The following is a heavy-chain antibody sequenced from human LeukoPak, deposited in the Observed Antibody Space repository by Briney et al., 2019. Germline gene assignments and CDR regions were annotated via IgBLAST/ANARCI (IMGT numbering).Heavy chain of an antibody. D-gene: IGHD6-19*01. CDR1: GFTFDDYA. J-gene: IGHJ6*02. CDR2: ISWNSGSI. CDR3: AKERVSGWYPNYYYYYGMDV. Sequence: PGRSLRLYCAASGFTFDDYAMHWVRQAPGKGLEWVSGISWNSGSIGYADSVKGRFTISRDNAKNSLYLQMNSLRAEDTALYYCAKERVSGWYPNYYYYYGMDVWGQGTTVTVSS. V-gene: IGHV3-9*01.